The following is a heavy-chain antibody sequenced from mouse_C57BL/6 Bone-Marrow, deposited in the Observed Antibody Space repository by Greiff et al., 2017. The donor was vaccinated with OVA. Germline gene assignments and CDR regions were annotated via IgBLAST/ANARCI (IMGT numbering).Heavy chain of an antibody. CDR2: IYYSGTI. V-gene: IGHV3-5*01. CDR3: ARDEGIYGNSYAMDY. CDR1: GISITTGNYR. D-gene: IGHD2-1*01. J-gene: IGHJ4*01. Sequence: EVKLMESGPGLVKPSQTVFLTCTVTGISITTGNYRWSWIRQFPGNKLEWIGYIYYSGTITYNPSLTSRTTITRDTPKNQFFLEMNSLTAEDTATYYCARDEGIYGNSYAMDYWGQGTSVTVSS.